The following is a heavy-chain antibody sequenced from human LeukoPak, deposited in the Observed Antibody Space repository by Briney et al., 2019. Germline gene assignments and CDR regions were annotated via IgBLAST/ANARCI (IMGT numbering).Heavy chain of an antibody. CDR3: ARDPGYSSFAL. V-gene: IGHV3-7*01. D-gene: IGHD6-6*01. J-gene: IGHJ4*02. CDR1: GFSFTDYW. Sequence: PGGSLRHSCAASGFSFTDYWMSWVRQTPAKGLEFVANMNPDGSVRNYMASVKGRFTISRDNAKKSLYLEISRLRADDTAVYYCARDPGYSSFALWGEGTQVSVSS. CDR2: MNPDGSVR.